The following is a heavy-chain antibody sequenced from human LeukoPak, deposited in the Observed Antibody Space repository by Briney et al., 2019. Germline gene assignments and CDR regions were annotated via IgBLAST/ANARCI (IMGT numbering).Heavy chain of an antibody. CDR3: ARNYYDSGGYHHNWFDP. Sequence: SETLSLTCTVSGGSISSYYWSWIRQPPGKGPGWIAYIQNNGNTNSGNTNYNPSLKSRVTMSVDTSKNQFSLSLSSVTAADTAVYYCARNYYDSGGYHHNWFDPWGQGTLVTVSS. D-gene: IGHD3-22*01. J-gene: IGHJ5*02. CDR2: IQNNGNTNSGNT. CDR1: GGSISSYY. V-gene: IGHV4-59*01.